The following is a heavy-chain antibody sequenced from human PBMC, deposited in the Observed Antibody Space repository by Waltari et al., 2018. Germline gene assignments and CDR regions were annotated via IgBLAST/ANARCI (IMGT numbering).Heavy chain of an antibody. CDR3: VRGFGELSDLDY. CDR2: ISVSGGTT. V-gene: IGHV3-23*04. J-gene: IGHJ4*02. Sequence: EVQLVESGGGLVQPGGSLRLSCAASGFTFSRDAMSWVRQSPGKGLEWVSAISVSGGTTYYADSVNGRFTISRDNSKNTLYLQMNSLRAEDTAVYYCVRGFGELSDLDYWGQVTLVTVSS. CDR1: GFTFSRDA. D-gene: IGHD3-10*01.